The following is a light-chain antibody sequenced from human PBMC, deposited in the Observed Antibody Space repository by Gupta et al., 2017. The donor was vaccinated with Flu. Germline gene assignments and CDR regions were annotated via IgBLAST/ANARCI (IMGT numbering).Light chain of an antibody. CDR3: QQYNNGPPGST. V-gene: IGKV3-15*01. Sequence: EIVMTQSPATLSVSPGERATLSCRASQSVSSNLAWYQQKPGQAPRLLIYGASTRATDITARFSGSGAGTEFTLTISSLQSEDFAVYYCQQYNNGPPGSTFGQGTKLEIK. CDR1: QSVSSN. CDR2: GAS. J-gene: IGKJ2*01.